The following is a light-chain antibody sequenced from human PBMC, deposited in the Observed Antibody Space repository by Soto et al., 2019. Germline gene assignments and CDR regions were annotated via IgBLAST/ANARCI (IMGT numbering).Light chain of an antibody. V-gene: IGKV1-5*03. CDR3: QQYNDCPWT. Sequence: DIQMTQSPSTLSASVVYRVAITCRASQSISIWLAWYQQKPGKAPKLLIYKASSLDSGVPSRFSGSGSGTEFTLTISSLQPEDFAIYYCQQYNDCPWTFGQGTKVEIK. CDR1: QSISIW. CDR2: KAS. J-gene: IGKJ1*01.